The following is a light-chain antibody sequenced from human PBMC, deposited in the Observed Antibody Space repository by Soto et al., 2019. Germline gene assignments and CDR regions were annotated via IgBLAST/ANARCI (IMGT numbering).Light chain of an antibody. J-gene: IGLJ1*01. CDR3: CSYAGTDNYV. CDR1: NIGSKN. Sequence: SSELTQPLSVSVALGQTARITCGGNNIGSKNVHWYQQKAGQAPVLVIYRDSFRPSGVPDRFSGSKSGNTASLTISGLQAEDEADYYCCSYAGTDNYVFGTGTKV. CDR2: RDS. V-gene: IGLV3-9*01.